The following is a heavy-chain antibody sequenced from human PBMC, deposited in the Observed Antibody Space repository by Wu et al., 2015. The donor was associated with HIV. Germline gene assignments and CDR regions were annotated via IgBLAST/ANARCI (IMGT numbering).Heavy chain of an antibody. Sequence: QGQVVQSGAEVKKPGASVKVSCKASGYTFTGYYIHWVRQAPGQGLEWMGWINPIFGTANYAQKFQGRVTITADESTSTAYMELSSLRSEDTAVYYCARDLIYGSGPYYFDYWGQGTLVTVSS. J-gene: IGHJ4*02. CDR2: INPIFGTA. CDR3: ARDLIYGSGPYYFDY. V-gene: IGHV1-69*01. D-gene: IGHD3-10*01. CDR1: GYTFTGYY.